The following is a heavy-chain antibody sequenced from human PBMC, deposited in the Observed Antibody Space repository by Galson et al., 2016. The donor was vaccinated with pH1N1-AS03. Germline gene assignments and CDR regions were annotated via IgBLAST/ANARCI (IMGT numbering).Heavy chain of an antibody. CDR3: AKGKDFWSGYPDDPFDI. CDR1: GFIFSRFA. D-gene: IGHD3-3*01. Sequence: SLRLSCAASGFIFSRFAVTWVRQAPGKGLEWVSLIHDDGVGTYYADSVKGRFTISRDNSKNTLFLHMNSLRAEDTAVYYCAKGKDFWSGYPDDPFDIWGQGTMVTVSS. CDR2: IHDDGVGT. V-gene: IGHV3-23*03. J-gene: IGHJ3*02.